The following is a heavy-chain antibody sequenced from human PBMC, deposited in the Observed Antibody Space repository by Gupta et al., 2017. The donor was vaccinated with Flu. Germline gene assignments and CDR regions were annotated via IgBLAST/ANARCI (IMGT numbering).Heavy chain of an antibody. V-gene: IGHV3-48*03. CDR3: ARFDGPYYDSSGYYRDG. CDR1: GFTFSSYE. Sequence: EVQLVESGGGLVQPGGSLRLSCAASGFTFSSYEMNWVRQAPGKGLEWVSYISSSGSTIYYADSVKGRFTISRDNAKNSLYLQMNSLRAEDTAVYYCARFDGPYYDSSGYYRDGWGQGTLVTVAS. D-gene: IGHD3-22*01. J-gene: IGHJ4*02. CDR2: ISSSGSTI.